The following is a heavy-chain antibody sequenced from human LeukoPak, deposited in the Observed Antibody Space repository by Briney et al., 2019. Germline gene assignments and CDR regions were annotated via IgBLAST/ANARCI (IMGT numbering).Heavy chain of an antibody. CDR1: GGSISSYY. CDR3: ARDGYYDSSGYYYKLDAFDI. CDR2: IYSSGTT. V-gene: IGHV4-4*07. Sequence: PSETLSLTCTVSGGSISSYYWSWIRQPAGKGLEWIGRIYSSGTTYYNPSLKSRVTISADTSKNQFSLKLSSVTAADTAVYYCARDGYYDSSGYYYKLDAFDIWGQGTTVTVSS. D-gene: IGHD3-22*01. J-gene: IGHJ3*02.